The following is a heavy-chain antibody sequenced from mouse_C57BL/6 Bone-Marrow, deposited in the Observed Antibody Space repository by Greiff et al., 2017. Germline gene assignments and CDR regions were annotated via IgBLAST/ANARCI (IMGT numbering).Heavy chain of an antibody. CDR2: ISSGGSYT. Sequence: EVQLVESGGDLVKPGGSLKLSCAASGFTFSSYGMSWVRQTPDKRLEWVATISSGGSYTYYPDSVKGRFTISRDNAKNTLYLQMSSLKSEDTAMYYCATTVLAGAIDYWGQGTSVTVSS. V-gene: IGHV5-6*01. D-gene: IGHD4-1*01. J-gene: IGHJ4*01. CDR3: ATTVLAGAIDY. CDR1: GFTFSSYG.